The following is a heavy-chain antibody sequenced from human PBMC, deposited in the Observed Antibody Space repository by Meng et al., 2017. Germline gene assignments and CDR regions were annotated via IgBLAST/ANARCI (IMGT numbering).Heavy chain of an antibody. Sequence: SETLSLTCTVSGGSISSSSYYWGWIRQPPGKGLEWIGSIYYSGSTYYNPSLKSRVTISVDTSKNQFSLKLSSVTAADTAVYYCAGRAFWTFDIWGQGTRFT. CDR1: GGSISSSSYY. CDR3: AGRAFWTFDI. CDR2: IYYSGST. J-gene: IGHJ3*02. V-gene: IGHV4-39*07. D-gene: IGHD3-3*01.